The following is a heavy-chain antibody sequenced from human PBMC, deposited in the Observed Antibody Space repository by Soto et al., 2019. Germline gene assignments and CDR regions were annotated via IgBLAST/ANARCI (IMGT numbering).Heavy chain of an antibody. D-gene: IGHD6-6*01. CDR3: ARVSIAARSVSFDY. Sequence: SETLSLTCTVSGGSISSYYWSWIRQPPGKGLEWIGYIYYSGSTNYNPSLKSRVTISVDTSKNQFSLKLSSVTAADTAVYYCARVSIAARSVSFDYWGQGTLVTVSS. J-gene: IGHJ4*02. V-gene: IGHV4-59*01. CDR1: GGSISSYY. CDR2: IYYSGST.